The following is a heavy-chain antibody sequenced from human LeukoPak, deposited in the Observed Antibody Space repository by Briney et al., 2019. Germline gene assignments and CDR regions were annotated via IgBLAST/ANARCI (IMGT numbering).Heavy chain of an antibody. CDR3: ARDRGYYDSSGYYYGGDFDY. D-gene: IGHD3-22*01. Sequence: ASVKVSCKAPGYTFTGYYMHWMRQAPGQGLEWMGWINPNSGGTNYAQKFQGRVTMTRDTSISTAYMELSRLRSDDTAVYYCARDRGYYDSSGYYYGGDFDYWGQGTLVTVSS. CDR2: INPNSGGT. CDR1: GYTFTGYY. V-gene: IGHV1-2*02. J-gene: IGHJ4*02.